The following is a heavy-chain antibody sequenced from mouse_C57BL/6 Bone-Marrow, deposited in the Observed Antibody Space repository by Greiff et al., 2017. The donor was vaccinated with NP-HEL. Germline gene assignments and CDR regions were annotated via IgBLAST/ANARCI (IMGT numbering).Heavy chain of an antibody. CDR1: GYTFTSYG. V-gene: IGHV1-81*01. J-gene: IGHJ1*03. CDR3: ARRGHSNYWYFDV. Sequence: QVQLQQSGAELARPGASVKLSCKASGYTFTSYGISWVKQRTGQGLEWIGEIYPRSGNTYYNEKFKGKATLTADKSSSTAYMELRSLTSEDSAVYFCARRGHSNYWYFDVWGTGTTVTGSS. D-gene: IGHD2-5*01. CDR2: IYPRSGNT.